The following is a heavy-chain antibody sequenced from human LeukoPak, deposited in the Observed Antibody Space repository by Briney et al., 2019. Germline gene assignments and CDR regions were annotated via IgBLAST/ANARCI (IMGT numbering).Heavy chain of an antibody. CDR3: ARPWGGRSGWYGDY. V-gene: IGHV4-4*02. D-gene: IGHD6-19*01. CDR1: GGSISSSNW. Sequence: PSETLSLTCAVSGGSISSSNWWSWVRQPPGKGLEWIGEIYHSGSTNYNPSLKSRVTISVDKSKNQFSLKLRSVTAADTAVYYCARPWGGRSGWYGDYWGQGTLVTVPS. CDR2: IYHSGST. J-gene: IGHJ4*02.